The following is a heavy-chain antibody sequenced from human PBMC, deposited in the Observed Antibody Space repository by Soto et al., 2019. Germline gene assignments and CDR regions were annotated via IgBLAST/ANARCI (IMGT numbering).Heavy chain of an antibody. D-gene: IGHD2-2*02. CDR3: ARDFGYCSSTSCYTAPYYYGMDV. Sequence: GSLRLACESSGFTFRSYWIHCVIQNPDQVLLCFSLINSDGSSTSYADSVKGRFTISRDNAKNTLYLQMNSLRAEDTAVYYCARDFGYCSSTSCYTAPYYYGMDVWGQGTTVTVSS. CDR2: INSDGSST. V-gene: IGHV3-74*01. J-gene: IGHJ6*02. CDR1: GFTFRSYW.